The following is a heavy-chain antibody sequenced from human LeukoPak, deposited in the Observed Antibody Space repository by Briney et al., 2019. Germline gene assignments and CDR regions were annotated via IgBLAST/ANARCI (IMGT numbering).Heavy chain of an antibody. CDR3: ARARYYGSGNYLIDY. CDR2: IYTSGST. CDR1: GGSISSYY. Sequence: SETLSLTCTVSGGSISSYYWSWIRQPAGKELEWIGRIYTSGSTNYNPSLKSRVPMSVDTSKSQFSLKLTSVTAADTAVYYCARARYYGSGNYLIDYWGQGALVTVSS. V-gene: IGHV4-4*07. J-gene: IGHJ4*02. D-gene: IGHD3-10*01.